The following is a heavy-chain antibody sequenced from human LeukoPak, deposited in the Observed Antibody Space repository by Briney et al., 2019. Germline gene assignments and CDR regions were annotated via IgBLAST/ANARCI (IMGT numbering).Heavy chain of an antibody. CDR1: GYTFTSYG. D-gene: IGHD2-2*01. CDR2: ISAYNGNT. V-gene: IGHV1-18*01. Sequence: APVKVSCKASGYTFTSYGISWVRQAPGQGLEWMGWISAYNGNTNYAQKLQGRVTMTTDTSTSTAYMEPRSLRSDDTAVYYCARGYCSSTSCYFGYWYFDLWGRGTLVTVSS. J-gene: IGHJ2*01. CDR3: ARGYCSSTSCYFGYWYFDL.